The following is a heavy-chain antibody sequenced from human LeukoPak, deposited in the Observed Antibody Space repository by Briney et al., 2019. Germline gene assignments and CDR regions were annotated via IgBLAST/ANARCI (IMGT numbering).Heavy chain of an antibody. V-gene: IGHV4-34*08. Sequence: GSLRLSCAASGFTFSSYAMSWIRQPPGKGLEWIGEINHSGSTNYNPSLKSRVTISVDTSKNQFSLKLSSVTAADTAVYYCVCGYSFDYWGQGTLVTVSS. CDR3: VCGYSFDY. CDR2: INHSGST. CDR1: GFTFSSYA. J-gene: IGHJ4*02. D-gene: IGHD5-12*01.